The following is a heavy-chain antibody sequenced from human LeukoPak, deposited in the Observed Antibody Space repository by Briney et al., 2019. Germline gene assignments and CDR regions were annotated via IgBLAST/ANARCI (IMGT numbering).Heavy chain of an antibody. V-gene: IGHV4-59*01. CDR1: GGSISTYY. CDR2: IYYSGST. J-gene: IGHJ4*02. Sequence: SETLSLTCTVSGGSISTYYWSWIRQPPGKGLEYIGYIYYSGSTSYNPSPKSRVTISVDTSNNQFSLKLSSVTAADTAVYYCARDRSDSFDYWGRGTLVTVSS. D-gene: IGHD1-26*01. CDR3: ARDRSDSFDY.